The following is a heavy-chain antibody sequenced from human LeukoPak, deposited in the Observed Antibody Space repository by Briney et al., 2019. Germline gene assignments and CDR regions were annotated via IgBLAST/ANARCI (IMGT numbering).Heavy chain of an antibody. D-gene: IGHD5-12*01. CDR2: ISYDGSNK. Sequence: GRSLRLSCAASGFTFSSYAMHWVRQAPGKGLEWVALISYDGSNKDYGDSVKGRFTISRDNSKNTLSLQMNSLRAEDTAVYDCTRVGRAWQPLGYFFDYWGQGTLVTVSS. V-gene: IGHV3-30*01. CDR3: TRVGRAWQPLGYFFDY. CDR1: GFTFSSYA. J-gene: IGHJ4*02.